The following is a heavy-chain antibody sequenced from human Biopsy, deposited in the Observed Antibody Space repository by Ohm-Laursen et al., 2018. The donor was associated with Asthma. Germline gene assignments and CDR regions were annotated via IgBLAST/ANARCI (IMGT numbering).Heavy chain of an antibody. Sequence: SQTLSLTCTVSGASIKTDDHYWSWLRQPPGKGLEWFGFIHYSGSTYYNPSLKSRVTISVDTSKNQFSLKLSSVTAADTAVYYCARDTYGGNAAYYYGMDVWGQGTTVTVSS. V-gene: IGHV4-30-4*01. D-gene: IGHD4-23*01. J-gene: IGHJ6*02. CDR3: ARDTYGGNAAYYYGMDV. CDR2: IHYSGST. CDR1: GASIKTDDHY.